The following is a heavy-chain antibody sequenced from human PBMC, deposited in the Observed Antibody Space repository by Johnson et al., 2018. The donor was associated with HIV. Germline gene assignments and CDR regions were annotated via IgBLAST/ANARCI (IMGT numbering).Heavy chain of an antibody. V-gene: IGHV3-20*04. CDR2: INWNGGNI. Sequence: VQLVESGGGVLRPGGSLRLSCAGSGFAFEDYAMSWVRQVPEKGLEWVAGINWNGGNIGYADSVKGRFTISRDNAKNSLYLQMNSLRAEDTALYYWARKLSYYDITGYYGDAFDIWGQGTMVTVSS. CDR3: ARKLSYYDITGYYGDAFDI. J-gene: IGHJ3*02. D-gene: IGHD3-22*01. CDR1: GFAFEDYA.